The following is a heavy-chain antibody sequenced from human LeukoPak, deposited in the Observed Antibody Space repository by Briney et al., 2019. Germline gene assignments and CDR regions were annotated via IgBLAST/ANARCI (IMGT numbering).Heavy chain of an antibody. CDR2: ISADGRNK. J-gene: IGHJ6*02. CDR1: GFIFSRFG. CDR3: AKEKLWFGELLLSMDV. V-gene: IGHV3-30*18. D-gene: IGHD3-10*01. Sequence: GGSLRLSCAASGFIFSRFGMHWVRQAPGKGLEWVAVISADGRNKYYTDSVKGRFTTSRDNSKNTLYLQMNSLRVEDTAVYYCAKEKLWFGELLLSMDVWGQGTTVTVPS.